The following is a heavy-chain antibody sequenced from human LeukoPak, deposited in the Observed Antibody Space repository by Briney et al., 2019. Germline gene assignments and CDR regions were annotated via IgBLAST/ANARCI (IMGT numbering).Heavy chain of an antibody. V-gene: IGHV3-74*01. CDR3: AKDLPSYYYDSSGYYAVDY. D-gene: IGHD3-22*01. CDR2: IKSDGYST. CDR1: GFTFSNYW. J-gene: IGHJ4*02. Sequence: GGSLRLSCAASGFTFSNYWMHWVRQAPGKGLVWVSRIKSDGYSTTYADSVKGRFTISRDNSKNTLYLQMNSLRAEDTAVYYCAKDLPSYYYDSSGYYAVDYWGQGTLVTVSS.